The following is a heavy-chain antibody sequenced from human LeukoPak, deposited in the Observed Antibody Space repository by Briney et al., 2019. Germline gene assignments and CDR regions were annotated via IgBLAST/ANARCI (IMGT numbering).Heavy chain of an antibody. V-gene: IGHV3-48*03. D-gene: IGHD5-12*01. CDR3: ARDNGGYSGYDQFDF. J-gene: IGHJ4*02. Sequence: GGSLRLSCAASGFTFSSYEMNWVRQAPGKGLEWVCYISSSGNTIYYADSVKGRFTVSRDNAKNSLYLQMNSLTAEDTAVYYCARDNGGYSGYDQFDFWGQGTLVTVS. CDR1: GFTFSSYE. CDR2: ISSSGNTI.